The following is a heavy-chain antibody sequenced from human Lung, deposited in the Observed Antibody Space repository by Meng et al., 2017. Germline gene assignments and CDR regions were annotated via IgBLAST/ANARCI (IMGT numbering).Heavy chain of an antibody. Sequence: GGSLRLSCAASGFTFSSYAMHWVRQAPGKGLEWVAVISYDGSNKYYADSVKGRFTISRDNSKNTLYLQMNSLRAEDTAVYYCAREGYSSSTSMYGSGPDAFDIWGQGTMVTVS. D-gene: IGHD6-6*01. CDR2: ISYDGSNK. CDR1: GFTFSSYA. J-gene: IGHJ3*02. V-gene: IGHV3-30*01. CDR3: AREGYSSSTSMYGSGPDAFDI.